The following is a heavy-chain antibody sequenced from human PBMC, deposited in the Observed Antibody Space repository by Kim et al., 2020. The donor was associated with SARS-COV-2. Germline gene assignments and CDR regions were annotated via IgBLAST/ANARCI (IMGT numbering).Heavy chain of an antibody. CDR1: GFTFSSYS. J-gene: IGHJ4*02. Sequence: GGSLRLSCAASGFTFSSYSMNWVRQAPGKGLECVSSISSSSSYIYYADSVKGRFTISRDNAKNSLYLQMNSLRAEDTAVYYCARDVVAGTSDYWGQGTLVTVSS. V-gene: IGHV3-21*01. D-gene: IGHD6-19*01. CDR2: ISSSSSYI. CDR3: ARDVVAGTSDY.